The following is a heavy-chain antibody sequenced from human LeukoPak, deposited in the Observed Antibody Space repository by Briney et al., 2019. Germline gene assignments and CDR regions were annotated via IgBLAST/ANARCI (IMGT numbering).Heavy chain of an antibody. CDR3: ATGLWAQVPRGGNY. Sequence: ASVKVSCKVSGYTLTELSMHWVRQAPGKGLEWMGGFDPEDGETIYAQKFQGRVTMTEDTSTDTAYMELSSLRSADTAVYYCATGLWAQVPRGGNYWGQGTLVTVSS. V-gene: IGHV1-24*01. CDR1: GYTLTELS. CDR2: FDPEDGET. D-gene: IGHD2-2*01. J-gene: IGHJ4*02.